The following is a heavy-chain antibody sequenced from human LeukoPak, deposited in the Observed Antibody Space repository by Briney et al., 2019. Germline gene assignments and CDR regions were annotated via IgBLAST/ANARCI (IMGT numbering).Heavy chain of an antibody. J-gene: IGHJ5*02. Sequence: GASVKVSCKASGYTFTSYGISWVRQAPGQGLEWMGWISAHNGNTNYAQKLQGRVTMTTDTSTSTAYMELRSLRSDDTAVYYCAGFGYSSSSRWFDPWGQGTLVTVSS. D-gene: IGHD6-6*01. CDR1: GYTFTSYG. CDR2: ISAHNGNT. CDR3: AGFGYSSSSRWFDP. V-gene: IGHV1-18*01.